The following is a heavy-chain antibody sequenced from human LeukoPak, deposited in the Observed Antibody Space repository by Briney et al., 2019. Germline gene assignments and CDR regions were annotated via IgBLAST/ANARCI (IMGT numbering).Heavy chain of an antibody. D-gene: IGHD2-8*02. J-gene: IGHJ4*02. V-gene: IGHV4-39*07. CDR2: IYYSGST. Sequence: SETLSLTCTVSGGSISSSSYYWGWIRQPPGKGLEWIGSIYYSGSTYYNPSLKSRVTISVDTSKNQFSLKLSSVTAADTAVYYCARDSLLSLDYWGQGTLDTVSS. CDR1: GGSISSSSYY. CDR3: ARDSLLSLDY.